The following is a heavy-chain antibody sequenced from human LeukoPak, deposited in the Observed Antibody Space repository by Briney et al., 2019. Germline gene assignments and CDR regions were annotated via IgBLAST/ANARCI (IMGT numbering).Heavy chain of an antibody. CDR2: ISGSGGST. J-gene: IGHJ4*02. CDR3: ARERGSGSYYEPLDY. CDR1: GFTFSSYA. V-gene: IGHV3-23*01. D-gene: IGHD3-10*01. Sequence: PGGSLRLSCAASGFTFSSYAMSWVRQAPGKGLEWVSSISGSGGSTYYADSVKGRFTISRDNSKNTLYLQMNSLRAEDTAVYYCARERGSGSYYEPLDYWGQGTLVTVSS.